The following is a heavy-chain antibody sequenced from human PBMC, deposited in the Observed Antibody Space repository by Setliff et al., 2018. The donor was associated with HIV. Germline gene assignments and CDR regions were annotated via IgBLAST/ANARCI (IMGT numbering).Heavy chain of an antibody. CDR2: IYNTGST. CDR1: GGSISSGGFY. CDR3: ARGLSFYDPGGFDY. J-gene: IGHJ4*02. V-gene: IGHV4-31*03. D-gene: IGHD3-22*01. Sequence: SETLSLTCTVTGGSISSGGFYWTWIRQHPGKGLEWIGYIYNTGSTNYNPSLESRVTISVDTSKNQFSLHLSSVTAADTAVYYCARGLSFYDPGGFDYWGQGTLVTVSS.